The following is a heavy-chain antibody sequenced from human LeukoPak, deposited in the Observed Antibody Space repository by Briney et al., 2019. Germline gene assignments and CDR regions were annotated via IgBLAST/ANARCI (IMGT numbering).Heavy chain of an antibody. CDR3: ARDVAYVAYCSSTRCSYYYMDV. CDR2: THYGGST. J-gene: IGHJ6*03. CDR1: GVSISSGSYY. D-gene: IGHD2-2*01. Sequence: SETLSLTCTVSGVSISSGSYYWGWIRQPPGKGLEWIGSTHYGGSTYYNPSLKSRVTISVDTSKNQFSLKLGSVTAADTAVYYCARDVAYVAYCSSTRCSYYYMDVWGKGTTVTVSS. V-gene: IGHV4-39*07.